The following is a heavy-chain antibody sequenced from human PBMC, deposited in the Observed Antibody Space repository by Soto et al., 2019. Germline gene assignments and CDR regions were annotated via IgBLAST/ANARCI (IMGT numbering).Heavy chain of an antibody. V-gene: IGHV1-8*01. J-gene: IGHJ4*02. CDR1: GYTFTSYD. Sequence: ASVKVSCKASGYTFTSYDVYWVRQATGQGLEWMGWLNPNTGNSGYAQKFQGRITVTSDTSINTVHMELSSLRSEDTAVYYCARRAETNGWNGFGADKYYFDFWGQGTLVTVSS. D-gene: IGHD1-1*01. CDR3: ARRAETNGWNGFGADKYYFDF. CDR2: LNPNTGNS.